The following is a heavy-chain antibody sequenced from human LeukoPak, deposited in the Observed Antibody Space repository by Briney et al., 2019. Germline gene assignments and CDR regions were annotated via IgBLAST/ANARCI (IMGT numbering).Heavy chain of an antibody. J-gene: IGHJ3*02. CDR2: ISSSSSTI. Sequence: GGSLRLSCAASGFTFSSYSMNWVRQAPGKGLEWVSYISSSSSTIYYADSVKGRFTISRDNAKNSLYLQMNSLRAEDTAVYYCARVKIVGAIRDAFDIWGQGTMVTVSS. CDR3: ARVKIVGAIRDAFDI. V-gene: IGHV3-48*01. CDR1: GFTFSSYS. D-gene: IGHD1-26*01.